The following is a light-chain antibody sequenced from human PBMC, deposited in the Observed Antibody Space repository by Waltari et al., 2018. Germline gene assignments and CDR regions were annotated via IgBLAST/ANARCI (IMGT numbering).Light chain of an antibody. Sequence: EIVLTQSPGTLSLSPGERATLSCRASQRVGRFIVWDQQKAGQAPRLLIYEASRRAPGTPDRFSGSGSGTDFSLTISGLEPEDFAVYYCQNHERLPATFGQGTKVEIK. CDR2: EAS. CDR1: QRVGRF. J-gene: IGKJ1*01. V-gene: IGKV3-20*01. CDR3: QNHERLPAT.